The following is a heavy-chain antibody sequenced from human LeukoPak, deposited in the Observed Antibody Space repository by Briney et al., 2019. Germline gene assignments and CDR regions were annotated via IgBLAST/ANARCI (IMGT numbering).Heavy chain of an antibody. CDR3: ASGMAAAGDYFDY. Sequence: ASVKVSCKASGYTFTSSGISWVRQAPGQGLEWMGWISAYNGNTNHAQKLQGRVTMTTDASTSTAYMELRSLRSDDTAVYYCASGMAAAGDYFDYWGQGTLVTVSS. CDR2: ISAYNGNT. CDR1: GYTFTSSG. V-gene: IGHV1-18*01. D-gene: IGHD6-13*01. J-gene: IGHJ4*02.